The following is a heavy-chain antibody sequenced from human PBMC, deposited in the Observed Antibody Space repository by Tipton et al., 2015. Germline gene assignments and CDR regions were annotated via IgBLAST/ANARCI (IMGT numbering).Heavy chain of an antibody. Sequence: SLRLSCEASGFTFREYAMGWVRQSPGKGLEWVSSISGSGASTYYTDSVKGRFTTSRDNSKNTLYLQMNSLRPEDTAVYYCAKQFLDADWGQGTLVTVSS. CDR2: ISGSGAST. J-gene: IGHJ4*02. D-gene: IGHD1-1*01. CDR3: AKQFLDAD. V-gene: IGHV3-23*01. CDR1: GFTFREYA.